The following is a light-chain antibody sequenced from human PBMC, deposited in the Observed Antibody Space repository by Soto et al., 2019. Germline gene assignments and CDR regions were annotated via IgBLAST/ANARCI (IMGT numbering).Light chain of an antibody. CDR3: SSHASSRTLV. CDR2: EVN. V-gene: IGLV2-8*01. CDR1: SSDIGGYNS. Sequence: QSALTQPPSASGSPGQSVTISCTGTSSDIGGYNSVSWYQQHPGKAPRLMIYEVNKRPSGVPDRFSGSKSGYTASLTVSGLQTEDEADYYCSSHASSRTLVFGLGTKLTVL. J-gene: IGLJ1*01.